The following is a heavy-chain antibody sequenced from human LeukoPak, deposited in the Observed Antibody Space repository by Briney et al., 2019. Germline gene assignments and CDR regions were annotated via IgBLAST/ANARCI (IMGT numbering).Heavy chain of an antibody. Sequence: GSLRLSCAASGFNFANHAMSWVRQTPGKGLEWVSAISGGGDITYYADSVRGRFTISRDSSKDTLFLQMHSLRPGDTAVYYCVREDTPATANYWGQGTLVTISS. V-gene: IGHV3-23*01. D-gene: IGHD2-21*02. CDR3: VREDTPATANY. CDR1: GFNFANHA. J-gene: IGHJ4*02. CDR2: ISGGGDIT.